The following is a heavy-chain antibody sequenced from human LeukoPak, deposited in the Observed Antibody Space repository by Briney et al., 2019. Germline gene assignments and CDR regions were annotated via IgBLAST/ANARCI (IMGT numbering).Heavy chain of an antibody. CDR2: ISDTGST. V-gene: IGHV4-59*01. J-gene: IGHJ4*02. Sequence: PSETLSLTCAVSGGSISRYYWNWLRQPPGKGLEWVGYISDTGSTNYNPSLNRRVTISVDTPKNQVSLKLTSVTAADTALYYCARARIGSSAYFDYWGQGALVTVSS. CDR3: ARARIGSSAYFDY. CDR1: GGSISRYY. D-gene: IGHD2-2*01.